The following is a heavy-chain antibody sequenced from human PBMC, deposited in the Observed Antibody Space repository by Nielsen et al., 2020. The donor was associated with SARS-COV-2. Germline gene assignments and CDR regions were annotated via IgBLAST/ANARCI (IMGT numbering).Heavy chain of an antibody. CDR2: IYSGGST. CDR3: AAGGVVIADFDY. Sequence: WIRQPPGKGLEWVSVIYSGGSTYYADSVKGRFTISRDKSKNTLYLQMNSLRAEDTAVYYCAAGGVVIADFDYWSQGTLVTVSS. D-gene: IGHD3-3*01. V-gene: IGHV3-53*01. J-gene: IGHJ4*02.